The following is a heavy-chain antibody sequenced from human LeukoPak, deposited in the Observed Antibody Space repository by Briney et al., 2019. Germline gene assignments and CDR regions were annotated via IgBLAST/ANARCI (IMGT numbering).Heavy chain of an antibody. J-gene: IGHJ4*02. CDR1: GFTYGYYW. Sequence: PGGSLRLSCESSGFTYGYYWMTWVRQAPGKGLEWVANINQYGNETYYVDSAKGRFFIFRDNVKNSLYLQMNRLRAEDTAVYYCARDYGDYWGQGTLVTVSS. D-gene: IGHD4-17*01. V-gene: IGHV3-7*01. CDR3: ARDYGDY. CDR2: INQYGNET.